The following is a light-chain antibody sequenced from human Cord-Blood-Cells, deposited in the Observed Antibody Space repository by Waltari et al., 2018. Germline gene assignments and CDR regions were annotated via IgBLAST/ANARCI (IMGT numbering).Light chain of an antibody. CDR1: SSYVGSSNL. J-gene: IGLJ1*01. Sequence: QSALTQPASVSASPGQSITISCTGTSSYVGSSNLVSWYQQHPGKAPKLMIYEGSKRPSGVSNRFSGSKSGNTASLTISGLQAEDEADYYCCSYAGSSTLYVFGTGTKVTVL. CDR2: EGS. CDR3: CSYAGSSTLYV. V-gene: IGLV2-23*01.